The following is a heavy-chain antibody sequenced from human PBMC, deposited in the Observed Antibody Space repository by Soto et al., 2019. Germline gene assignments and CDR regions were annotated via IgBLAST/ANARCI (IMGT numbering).Heavy chain of an antibody. CDR2: ISGGAGVT. D-gene: IGHD2-21*02. J-gene: IGHJ4*02. V-gene: IGHV3-23*01. Sequence: EVQLLESGGGLVQPGGSLRLSCAASGFTFSSHAMSWVRQAPGKGLEWVSAISGGAGVTYYADSVKGRFTISRDNSKNTLYLQMNSLRAEDTAVYHCVRGTAPAYWGQGTLVTVSS. CDR3: VRGTAPAY. CDR1: GFTFSSHA.